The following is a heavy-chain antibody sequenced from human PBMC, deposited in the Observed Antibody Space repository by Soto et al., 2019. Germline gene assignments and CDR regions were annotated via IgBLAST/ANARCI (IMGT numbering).Heavy chain of an antibody. CDR2: IMPVFPTP. CDR3: ARDKDRQQLGGNYYYIMDV. CDR1: GGTFRTSA. D-gene: IGHD3-3*02. Sequence: GASVKVSCKTSGGTFRTSAISWVRQAPGQGLEWMGGIMPVFPTPDYARKFQGRVTITADESTGTAYMELSSLRSEDTAVYYCARDKDRQQLGGNYYYIMDVWGQGTTVTVSS. J-gene: IGHJ6*01. V-gene: IGHV1-69*13.